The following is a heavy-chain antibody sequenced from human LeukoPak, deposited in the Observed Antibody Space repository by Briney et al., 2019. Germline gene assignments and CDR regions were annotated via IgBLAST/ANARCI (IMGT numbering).Heavy chain of an antibody. CDR3: ARLDKRVHNTFDI. J-gene: IGHJ3*02. CDR1: GDSISSSSFY. V-gene: IGHV4-39*01. Sequence: PSETLSLTCTVSGDSISSSSFYWAWLRQPPGKGLEYIGSVFYSGSTYYNPSLRSRVTFSVDTSKNQFSLKLTSVTAADTAVYYCARLDKRVHNTFDIWGQGTMVTVSS. D-gene: IGHD3-9*01. CDR2: VFYSGST.